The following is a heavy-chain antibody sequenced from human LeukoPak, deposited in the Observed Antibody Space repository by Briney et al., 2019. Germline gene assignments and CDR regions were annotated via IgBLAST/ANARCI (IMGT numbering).Heavy chain of an antibody. CDR2: IYSGGST. V-gene: IGHV3-53*01. Sequence: GGSLRLSCAASGFTVSSNYMSWVRQAPGKGLEWVSVIYSGGSTYYADSVKGRFTISRDNSKNTLYLQMNSLRAEDTAVYYCARSRMGTEEEMATISYYGMDVWGQGTTVTVSS. D-gene: IGHD5-24*01. CDR3: ARSRMGTEEEMATISYYGMDV. J-gene: IGHJ6*02. CDR1: GFTVSSNY.